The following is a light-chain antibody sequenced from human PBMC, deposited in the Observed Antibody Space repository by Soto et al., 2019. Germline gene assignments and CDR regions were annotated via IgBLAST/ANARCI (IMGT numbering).Light chain of an antibody. CDR2: TNN. CDR3: ASWDDSLHGVT. J-gene: IGLJ2*01. Sequence: QSVLTQPPSASGTPGQGVTISCSGSSSNIGVNTVNWYQQLPGMAPKLLIHTNNQRPSGVPDRFSGSKSGTSASLAISRLQSEDEADYYCASWDDSLHGVTFGGGTKLTVL. V-gene: IGLV1-44*01. CDR1: SSNIGVNT.